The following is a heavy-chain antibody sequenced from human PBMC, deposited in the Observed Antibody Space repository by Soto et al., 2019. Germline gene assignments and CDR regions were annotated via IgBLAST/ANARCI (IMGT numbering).Heavy chain of an antibody. CDR3: ARETDCSGGSCYYFDY. CDR1: GFTFSSYA. D-gene: IGHD2-15*01. Sequence: QVQLVESGGGVVQPGRSLRLSCAASGFTFSSYAMHWVRQAPGKGLEWVAVISYDGSNKYYADSVKGRFTISRDNSKNTLYLQMNSLRAEDTAVYYCARETDCSGGSCYYFDYWGQGTLVTVSS. J-gene: IGHJ4*02. CDR2: ISYDGSNK. V-gene: IGHV3-30-3*01.